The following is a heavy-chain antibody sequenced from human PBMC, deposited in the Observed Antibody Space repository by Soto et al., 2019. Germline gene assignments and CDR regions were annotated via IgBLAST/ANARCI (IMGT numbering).Heavy chain of an antibody. CDR2: IYYNGNT. Sequence: XGTLYLTCTVSGGSISSYYWSWIRQPPGKGLQWIGYIYYNGNTNYNPSLKSRVTVSLGTSKGQFSLRLSSVTAADTAVYYCARSGDPFYYAMDVWGPGTTVTVSS. D-gene: IGHD1-26*01. V-gene: IGHV4-59*01. CDR3: ARSGDPFYYAMDV. J-gene: IGHJ6*02. CDR1: GGSISSYY.